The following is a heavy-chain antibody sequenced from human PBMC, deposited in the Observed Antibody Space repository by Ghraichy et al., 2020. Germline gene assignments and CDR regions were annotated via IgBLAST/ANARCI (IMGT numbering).Heavy chain of an antibody. CDR3: ARGRRRFLEWLSPNDQYYFDY. J-gene: IGHJ4*02. V-gene: IGHV4-34*01. CDR1: GGSFSGYY. CDR2: INHSGST. Sequence: SETLSLTCAVYGGSFSGYYWSWIRQPPGKGLEWIGEINHSGSTNSNPSLQSRVTISVDTSKNQFSLKLSSVTAADTAVYYCARGRRRFLEWLSPNDQYYFDYWGQGTLVTGSS. D-gene: IGHD3-3*01.